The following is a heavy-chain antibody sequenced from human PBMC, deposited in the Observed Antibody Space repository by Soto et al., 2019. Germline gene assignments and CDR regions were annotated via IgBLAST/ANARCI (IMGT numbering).Heavy chain of an antibody. J-gene: IGHJ5*02. CDR1: GLNFRHYG. CDR2: IWYDGSDK. V-gene: IGHV3-33*01. Sequence: QVHLVESGGGVVQPGRSLRLSCAASGLNFRHYGVHWVRQAPGKGLEWVALIWYDGSDKYYADSVKGRFTISRDNSKSTVYLHMSSLRVDDTAGYYRAGDKGWFEPWGQGTLVTVSS. CDR3: AGDKGWFEP.